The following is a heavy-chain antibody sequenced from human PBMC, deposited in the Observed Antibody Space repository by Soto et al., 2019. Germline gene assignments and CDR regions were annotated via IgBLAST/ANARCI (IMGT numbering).Heavy chain of an antibody. CDR3: ASGFLTGYPYYYYYGMDV. CDR2: IIPILGIA. Sequence: SVKVSCKASGGTFRSYTISWVRQAPGQGLEWMGRIIPILGIANYAQKFQGRVTITADKSTSTAYMELSSLRSEDTAVYYCASGFLTGYPYYYYYGMDVWGQGTTVTVSS. D-gene: IGHD3-9*01. CDR1: GGTFRSYT. V-gene: IGHV1-69*02. J-gene: IGHJ6*02.